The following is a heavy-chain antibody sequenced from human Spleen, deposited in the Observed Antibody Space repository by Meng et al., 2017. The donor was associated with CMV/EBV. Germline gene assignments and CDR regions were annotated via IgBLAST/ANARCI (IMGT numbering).Heavy chain of an antibody. CDR1: GFTFDDYA. J-gene: IGHJ4*02. V-gene: IGHV3-9*01. D-gene: IGHD2-2*01. Sequence: SLKISCAASGFTFDDYAMHWVRQAPGKGLEWVSGISWNSGSIGYADSVKGRFTVSRDNAKNSLYLQMNSLRAEDTAVYYCARDSMTYPATFDYWGQGTLVTVSS. CDR2: ISWNSGSI. CDR3: ARDSMTYPATFDY.